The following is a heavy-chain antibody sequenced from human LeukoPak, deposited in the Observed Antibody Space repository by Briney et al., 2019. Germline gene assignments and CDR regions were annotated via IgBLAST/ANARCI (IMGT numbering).Heavy chain of an antibody. D-gene: IGHD6-19*01. V-gene: IGHV4-39*07. J-gene: IGHJ4*02. CDR2: IYYGGST. CDR1: GASISSDTYY. Sequence: NPSETLSLTCNVSGASISSDTYYWGWIRQPPGKGLEWIGSIYYGGSTYYNPSLESRVSISVDTSMNQFSLRLTSVTAADTAVYYCARALYPYSSGWPWGYWGQGTLVTVSS. CDR3: ARALYPYSSGWPWGY.